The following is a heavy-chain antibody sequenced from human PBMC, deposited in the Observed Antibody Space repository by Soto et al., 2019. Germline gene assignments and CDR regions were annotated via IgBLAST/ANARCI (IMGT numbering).Heavy chain of an antibody. CDR3: ARGASDTAMVDS. V-gene: IGHV4-59*01. CDR2: IFYSGST. CDR1: GGSIRSYY. J-gene: IGHJ4*02. Sequence: SETLSLTCTVSGGSIRSYYWTWIRQPPGKGLEWLGYIFYSGSTFYNPSLKSRVTISIHTSKSQFSLQLTSVTAADTAVYYCARGASDTAMVDSWGQGTLVTVSS. D-gene: IGHD5-18*01.